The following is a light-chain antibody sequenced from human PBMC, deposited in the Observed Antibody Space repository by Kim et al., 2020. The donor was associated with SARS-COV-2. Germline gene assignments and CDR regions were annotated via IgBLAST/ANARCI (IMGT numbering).Light chain of an antibody. CDR2: AVT. Sequence: QSALTQPRSVSGSPGQSITISCTGTSSDIGIYNLVSWYQQHPGKAPKLMIYAVTKRPSGVPDRFSGSESGNTASLTVSGLQAEDEADYYCCSYAGNYLVVFGGGTQLTVL. V-gene: IGLV2-11*01. CDR1: SSDIGIYNL. CDR3: CSYAGNYLVV. J-gene: IGLJ2*01.